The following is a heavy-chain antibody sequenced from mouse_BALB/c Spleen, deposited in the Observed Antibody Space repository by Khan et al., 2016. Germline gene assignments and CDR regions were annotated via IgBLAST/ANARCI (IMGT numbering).Heavy chain of an antibody. CDR3: AREGLNSDYAMDY. Sequence: VQLQESGAELVRPGVSVKISCKGSGYTFTDYAMHWVKQSHAKSLEWIGVISTNYGDTSYNQKFEGKATMTVDKSSSTAYMELARLTSEDSAIXYGAREGLNSDYAMDYWGQGTSVTVSS. J-gene: IGHJ4*01. V-gene: IGHV1S137*01. D-gene: IGHD1-3*01. CDR2: ISTNYGDT. CDR1: GYTFTDYA.